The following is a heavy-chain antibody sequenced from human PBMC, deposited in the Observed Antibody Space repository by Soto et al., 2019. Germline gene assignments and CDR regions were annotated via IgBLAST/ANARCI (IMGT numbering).Heavy chain of an antibody. CDR3: ARDIVVVPAAPGRFDP. CDR2: MNPNSGNT. J-gene: IGHJ5*02. CDR1: GYTLTSYD. D-gene: IGHD2-2*01. Sequence: ASVKVSCKASGYTLTSYDINWVRQATGQGLEWMGWMNPNSGNTGYAQKFQGRVTMTRNTSISTAYMELSSLRSEDTAVYYCARDIVVVPAAPGRFDPWGQGTLVTVSS. V-gene: IGHV1-8*01.